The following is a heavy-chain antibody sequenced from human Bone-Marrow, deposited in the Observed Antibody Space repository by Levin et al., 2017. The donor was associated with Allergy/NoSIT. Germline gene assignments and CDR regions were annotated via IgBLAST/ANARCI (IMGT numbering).Heavy chain of an antibody. CDR2: INDRGGNA. V-gene: IGHV3-64*02. J-gene: IGHJ4*02. D-gene: IGHD5-12*01. Sequence: GGSLRLSCEASGFTFSHYSMHWVRQAPGKGLQYVSSINDRGGNAYYGDSVRGRFTMSRDDSRNTVFLQMGSLRRDDSGIYYCARGLGGSGYDVLDRWGQGTLVTVSS. CDR3: ARGLGGSGYDVLDR. CDR1: GFTFSHYS.